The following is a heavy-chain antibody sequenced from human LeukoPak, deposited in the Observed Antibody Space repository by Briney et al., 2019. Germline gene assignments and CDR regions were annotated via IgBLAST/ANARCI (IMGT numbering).Heavy chain of an antibody. D-gene: IGHD3-22*01. J-gene: IGHJ4*02. CDR3: AKDGGRGRYDSSGYEANFDY. CDR1: GFTFSSYG. CDR2: ISGSGGST. V-gene: IGHV3-23*01. Sequence: PGGSLRLSCAASGFTFSSYGMHWVRQAPGKGLEWVSAISGSGGSTYYADSVKGRFTISRDNSKNTLYLQMNSLRAEDTAVYYCAKDGGRGRYDSSGYEANFDYWGQGTLVTVSS.